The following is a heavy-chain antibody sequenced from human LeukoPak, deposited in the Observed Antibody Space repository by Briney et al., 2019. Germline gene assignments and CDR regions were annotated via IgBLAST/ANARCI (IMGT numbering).Heavy chain of an antibody. D-gene: IGHD1-26*01. CDR1: GYTLTELS. CDR3: ATASIVGAPDAFDI. J-gene: IGHJ3*02. V-gene: IGHV1-24*01. CDR2: FDPEDGET. Sequence: ASVKVSCKVSGYTLTELSMHWVRQAPGKGLEWMGGFDPEDGETIYAQKFQGRVTMTEDTSTDTAYMELSSLRSEDTAVYYCATASIVGAPDAFDIWGQGTMVTVSS.